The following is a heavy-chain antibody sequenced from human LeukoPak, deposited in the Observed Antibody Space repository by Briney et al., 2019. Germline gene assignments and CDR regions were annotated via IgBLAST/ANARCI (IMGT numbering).Heavy chain of an antibody. Sequence: QSGGSLRLSCAVSGLPFSAYWMSWIRQVPGEGPVWVARINHDGTITHYADSVKGRFTISRDNGKNILYLQITSLRPEDTAVYYCTRDVWGHSDYWGQGTLVTVSS. D-gene: IGHD7-27*01. V-gene: IGHV3-74*01. CDR3: TRDVWGHSDY. J-gene: IGHJ4*02. CDR2: INHDGTIT. CDR1: GLPFSAYW.